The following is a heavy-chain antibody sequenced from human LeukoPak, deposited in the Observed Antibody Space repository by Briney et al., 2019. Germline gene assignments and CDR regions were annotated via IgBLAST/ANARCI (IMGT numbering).Heavy chain of an antibody. CDR2: ISTYNGKT. D-gene: IGHD6-13*01. CDR3: ARRSSSSSWYTPAFDY. J-gene: IGHJ4*02. CDR1: DYTFTNYG. V-gene: IGHV1-18*01. Sequence: ASVKVSCKASDYTFTNYGVSWVRQAPGQGLEWMGWISTYNGKTYYAQKFQGRVTVTTDTSTSTAYMDLRSLRSDDTAVYYCARRSSSSSWYTPAFDYWGQGILVTVSS.